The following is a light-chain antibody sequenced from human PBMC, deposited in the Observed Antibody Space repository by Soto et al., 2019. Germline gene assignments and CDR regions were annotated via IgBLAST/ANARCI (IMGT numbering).Light chain of an antibody. J-gene: IGKJ1*01. Sequence: EIVLTQSPGTLSLSPGERATLSCRASQSVSSSFLAWYQQKPGQAPRLLIYGASTRATGIPDRFSGSGSGTEFTLTISRLAPEDFAVYYCQQYDSSPWTFGQGTKVEIK. V-gene: IGKV3-20*01. CDR2: GAS. CDR3: QQYDSSPWT. CDR1: QSVSSSF.